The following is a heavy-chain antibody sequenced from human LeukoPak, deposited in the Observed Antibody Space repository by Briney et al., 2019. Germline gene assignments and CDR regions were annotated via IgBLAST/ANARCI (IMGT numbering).Heavy chain of an antibody. D-gene: IGHD3-22*01. J-gene: IGHJ4*02. V-gene: IGHV1-18*01. CDR1: GYTFTSYG. CDR2: ISAYNGNT. Sequence: ASVKVSCKASGYTFTSYGISLVRQAPGQGLEWMGWISAYNGNTNYAQKLQGRVTMTTDTSTSTAYMELRSLRSDDTAVYYCARVGADYYDSSGSFDYWGQGTLVTVSS. CDR3: ARVGADYYDSSGSFDY.